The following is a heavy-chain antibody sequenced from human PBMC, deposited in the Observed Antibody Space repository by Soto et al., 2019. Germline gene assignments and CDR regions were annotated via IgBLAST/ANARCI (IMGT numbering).Heavy chain of an antibody. CDR1: GYTFTSYG. D-gene: IGHD6-13*01. CDR3: ARHTSSWPFDY. V-gene: IGHV1-18*01. Sequence: QVQLVQSGAEVKKPGDSVKVSCKASGYTFTSYGISWVRQAPGQGPEWMGWISTNNGNTNYAQKIRGRVTMTTDTSTSTAYMELRSLRSDDTAVYYCARHTSSWPFDYWGQGTLVTVSS. CDR2: ISTNNGNT. J-gene: IGHJ4*02.